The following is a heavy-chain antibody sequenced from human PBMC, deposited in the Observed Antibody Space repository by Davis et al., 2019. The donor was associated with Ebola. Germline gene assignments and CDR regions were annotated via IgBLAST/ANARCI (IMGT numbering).Heavy chain of an antibody. CDR1: GGSFSGYY. J-gene: IGHJ6*02. Sequence: SETLSLTCAVYGGSFSGYYWSWIRQPPGKGLEWIGEINHSGSTNYNPSLKSRVTISVDTSKNQFSLKLSSVTAADTAVYYCARGRYSGYDSGMDVWGQGTTVTVSS. CDR3: ARGRYSGYDSGMDV. V-gene: IGHV4-34*01. CDR2: INHSGST. D-gene: IGHD5-12*01.